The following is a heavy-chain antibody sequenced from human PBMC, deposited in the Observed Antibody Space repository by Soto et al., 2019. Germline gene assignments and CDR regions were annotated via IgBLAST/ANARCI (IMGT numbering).Heavy chain of an antibody. J-gene: IGHJ6*02. CDR1: GFTFSSYE. D-gene: IGHD2-15*01. CDR2: ISSSGSNK. CDR3: ARYCSGGSCYYSYYYGMDG. Sequence: GGSLRLSCAASGFTFSSYEMNWVRQAPGKGLEWVSYISSSGSNKNYADSVKGRCTISRDNAKNSLYLQMNSLRAEDTAVYYCARYCSGGSCYYSYYYGMDGWGQGTTVTVSS. V-gene: IGHV3-48*03.